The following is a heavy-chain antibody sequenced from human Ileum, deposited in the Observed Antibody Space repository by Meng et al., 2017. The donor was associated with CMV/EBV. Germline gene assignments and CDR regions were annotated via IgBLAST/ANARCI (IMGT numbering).Heavy chain of an antibody. CDR2: IYCAGAT. Sequence: GESLKIPCAASGFTVRKNYFYGVRQAPGKGLEWVSVIYCAGATHDADSVKGRFTISRDKSKNTVHLQMNNLIAQDTAVYYCAGGHISDFWSYYGLDVWGQGTTVTVSS. V-gene: IGHV3-53*01. J-gene: IGHJ6*02. D-gene: IGHD3-3*01. CDR1: GFTVRKNY. CDR3: AGGHISDFWSYYGLDV.